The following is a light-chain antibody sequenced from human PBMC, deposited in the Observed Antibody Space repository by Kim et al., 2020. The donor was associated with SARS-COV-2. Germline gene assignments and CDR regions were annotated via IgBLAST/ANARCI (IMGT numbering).Light chain of an antibody. J-gene: IGLJ2*01. CDR3: SSYAGNTVVV. CDR2: EVT. V-gene: IGLV2-23*02. Sequence: QSALTQPASVSGSPGQSITISCTGTSSDVGSSNFVSWYQQHPGKAPRLLIYEVTRRPSGVSNRFSGSKSGSTASLTISGLQAEDEANYHCSSYAGNTVVVFGGGTQLTVL. CDR1: SSDVGSSNF.